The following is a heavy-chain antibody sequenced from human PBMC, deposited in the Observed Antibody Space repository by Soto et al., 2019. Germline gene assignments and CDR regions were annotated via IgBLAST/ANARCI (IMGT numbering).Heavy chain of an antibody. J-gene: IGHJ4*02. CDR2: ISSSSSYT. CDR3: EKLPYIAAPRAYFDY. CDR1: GFTFSDYY. Sequence: GGSLRLSCAASGFTFSDYYMSWIRQAPGKGLEWVSYISSSSSYTNYADSVKGRFTISRDNAKNSLYLQMNSLRAEDTAVYYCEKLPYIAAPRAYFDYWGQGTLVNVSS. D-gene: IGHD6-13*01. V-gene: IGHV3-11*03.